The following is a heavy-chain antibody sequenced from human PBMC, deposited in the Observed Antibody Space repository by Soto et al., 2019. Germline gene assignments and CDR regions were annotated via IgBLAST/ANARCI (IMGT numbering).Heavy chain of an antibody. CDR2: ISSSSSYI. Sequence: GGSLRLSCAASGFTFSSYSMNWVRQAPGKGLEWVSSISSSSSYIYYADSVKGRFTISRDNAKNSLYLQMNSLRAEDTAVYYCARDHRTTYYYDSSGRYWYFDLWGRGTLVTVS. J-gene: IGHJ2*01. D-gene: IGHD3-22*01. V-gene: IGHV3-21*01. CDR3: ARDHRTTYYYDSSGRYWYFDL. CDR1: GFTFSSYS.